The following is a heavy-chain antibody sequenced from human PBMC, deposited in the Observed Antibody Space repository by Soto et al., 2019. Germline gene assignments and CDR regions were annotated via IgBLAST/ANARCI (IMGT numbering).Heavy chain of an antibody. J-gene: IGHJ4*02. CDR3: ARESEDLTSNFDY. CDR1: GFTFSRYG. CDR2: ISSTTNYI. Sequence: TGGSLRLSCAASGFTFSRYGMTWVRQAPGKGLEWVSSISSTTNYIYYADAMKGRFTVSRDNAKNSVYLDMNSLSAEDTAVYYCARESEDLTSNFDYWGQGTLVTVSS. V-gene: IGHV3-21*01.